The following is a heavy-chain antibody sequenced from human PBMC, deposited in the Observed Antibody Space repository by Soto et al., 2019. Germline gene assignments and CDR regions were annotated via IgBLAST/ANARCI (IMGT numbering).Heavy chain of an antibody. Sequence: XETLALTCAVYGGFLSESYWTWIRQPPGKGLEWIGEINHVGGTNYNPSLKSRVTMSVDTSQNQFSLRLISVTAADTAMYFCVRIRYQLPSSVLWLDPWGQGPPVTVSS. CDR1: GGFLSESY. J-gene: IGHJ5*02. CDR3: VRIRYQLPSSVLWLDP. CDR2: INHVGGT. D-gene: IGHD3-16*01. V-gene: IGHV4-34*01.